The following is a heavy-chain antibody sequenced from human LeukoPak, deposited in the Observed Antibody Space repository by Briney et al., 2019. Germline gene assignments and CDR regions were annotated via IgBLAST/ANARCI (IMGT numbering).Heavy chain of an antibody. J-gene: IGHJ4*02. Sequence: GGSLRLSRAASGFTFSSYEMNWVRQAPGKGLEWVSYISSSSSTIYFADSVKGRFTISRDNAKNSLYLQMNSLRDEDTAVYYCASFRDYWGQGTLVTVSS. V-gene: IGHV3-48*03. CDR2: ISSSSSTI. CDR3: ASFRDY. D-gene: IGHD3-10*01. CDR1: GFTFSSYE.